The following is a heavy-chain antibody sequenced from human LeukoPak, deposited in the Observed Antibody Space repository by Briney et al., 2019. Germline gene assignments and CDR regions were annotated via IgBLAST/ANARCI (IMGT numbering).Heavy chain of an antibody. V-gene: IGHV4-39*07. J-gene: IGHJ5*02. CDR2: IYYSGST. Sequence: SETLSLTCTVSGGSISSSSYYWGWIRQPPGKGLEWIGSIYYSGSTYYNPSLKSRVTISVDTSKNQFSLKLSSVTAADTAVYYCARDLIPRGYSYGLNWFDPWGQGTLVTVSS. CDR3: ARDLIPRGYSYGLNWFDP. D-gene: IGHD5-18*01. CDR1: GGSISSSSYY.